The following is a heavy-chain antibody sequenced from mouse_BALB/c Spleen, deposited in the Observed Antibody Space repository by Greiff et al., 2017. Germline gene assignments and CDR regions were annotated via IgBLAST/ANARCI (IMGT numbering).Heavy chain of an antibody. D-gene: IGHD2-10*02. J-gene: IGHJ2*01. CDR2: IWNGGGT. CDR3: VREAYGSYGFDY. Sequence: VKLMESGPGLVAPSQSLSITCTVSGFSLTSYDISWIRPPPGKGLEWLGVIWNGGGTNYNSAFMSRLSISKDNSKSQVFLKMNSLQTDDTAIYYCVREAYGSYGFDYWGQGTTLTVSA. CDR1: GFSLTSYD. V-gene: IGHV2-9-2*01.